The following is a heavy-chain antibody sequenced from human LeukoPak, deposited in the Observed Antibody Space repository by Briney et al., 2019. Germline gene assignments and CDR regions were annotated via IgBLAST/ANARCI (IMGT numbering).Heavy chain of an antibody. V-gene: IGHV4-59*01. CDR2: IYYSGST. CDR1: GGSISSYY. Sequence: SETLSLTCTVSGGSISSYYWSWIRQPPGKGLEWIGYIYYSGSTNYNPSLKSRVTISVDTSKNQFSLKLSSVTAADTAVYYCARGGWNKFDYWGQGTLVTVSS. CDR3: ARGGWNKFDY. J-gene: IGHJ4*02. D-gene: IGHD3-22*01.